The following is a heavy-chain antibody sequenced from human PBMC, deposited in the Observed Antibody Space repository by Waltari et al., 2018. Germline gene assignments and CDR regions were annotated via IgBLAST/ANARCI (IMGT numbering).Heavy chain of an antibody. V-gene: IGHV3-23*03. J-gene: IGHJ3*02. CDR2: IYSGGST. CDR1: GFTFSSYA. CDR3: AKDHGRRAFDI. Sequence: EVQLLESGGGLVQPGGSLRLSCAASGFTFSSYAMSWVRQAPGKGLDWVSVIYSGGSTYYADSVKGRFTISRDNSKNTLYLQMNSLRAEDTAVYYCAKDHGRRAFDIWGQGTMVTVSS.